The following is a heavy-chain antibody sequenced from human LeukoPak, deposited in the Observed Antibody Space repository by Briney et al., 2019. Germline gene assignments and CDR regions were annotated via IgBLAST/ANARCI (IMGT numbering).Heavy chain of an antibody. V-gene: IGHV3-74*03. J-gene: IGHJ6*02. CDR1: GFTFSSYW. CDR3: AKLLTSYYYYGMDV. CDR2: INSDGSST. D-gene: IGHD4/OR15-4a*01. Sequence: GGSLRLSCAASGFTFSSYWMHWVRQAPGKGLVWVSRINSDGSSTTYADSVKGRFAISRDNAKNTLFLQMNSLRVEDTAVYYCAKLLTSYYYYGMDVWGQGTTVTVSS.